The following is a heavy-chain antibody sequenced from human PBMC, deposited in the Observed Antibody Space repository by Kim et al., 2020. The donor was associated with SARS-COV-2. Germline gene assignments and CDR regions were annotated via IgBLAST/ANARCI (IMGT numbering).Heavy chain of an antibody. J-gene: IGHJ3*02. Sequence: HKRRVTITVDTSKNQFSLKLSSVTAADPAVYYCARAPITMIVVVKAFDIWGQGTMVTVSS. CDR3: ARAPITMIVVVKAFDI. V-gene: IGHV4-31*02. D-gene: IGHD3-22*01.